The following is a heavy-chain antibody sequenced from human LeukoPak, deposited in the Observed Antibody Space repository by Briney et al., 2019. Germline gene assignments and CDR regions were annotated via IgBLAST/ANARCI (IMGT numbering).Heavy chain of an antibody. Sequence: GGSLRLSCAASGFSFRSYTMNWVRQAPGKGLEWVSSISSSSSDTYYADSVKGRFTISRDNAKNSLFLRMDSLRAEDTAAYYCAAQGGLDYWGQGTPVTVSS. D-gene: IGHD3-16*01. CDR3: AAQGGLDY. CDR1: GFSFRSYT. V-gene: IGHV3-21*01. CDR2: ISSSSSDT. J-gene: IGHJ4*02.